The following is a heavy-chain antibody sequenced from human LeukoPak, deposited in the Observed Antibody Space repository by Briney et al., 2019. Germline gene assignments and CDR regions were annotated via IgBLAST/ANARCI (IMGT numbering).Heavy chain of an antibody. J-gene: IGHJ4*02. CDR2: IYYSGST. D-gene: IGHD1-26*01. CDR1: GGSVSSGSYY. CDR3: AREVGATTKDFDY. Sequence: SETLSLTCTVSGGSVSSGSYYWSWIRQPPGKGLEWVGYIYYSGSTNYNPSLKSRVTISVDTSKNQFSLKLSSVTAADTAVYYCAREVGATTKDFDYWGQGTLVTVSS. V-gene: IGHV4-61*01.